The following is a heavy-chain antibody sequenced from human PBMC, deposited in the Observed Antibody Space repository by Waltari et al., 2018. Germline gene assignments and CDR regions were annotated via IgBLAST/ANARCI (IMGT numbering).Heavy chain of an antibody. D-gene: IGHD6-6*01. Sequence: QVQLVQSGAEVKKPGSSVKVSCKASGGTFSSYAISWVRQAPGQGLEWMGGIIPIFGTANYAQKFQGRVTITADESTSTAYMELGSLRSEDTAVYYCASGIGARRGAPWSYYYYYGMDGWGQGTTVTGSS. CDR2: IIPIFGTA. CDR3: ASGIGARRGAPWSYYYYYGMDG. J-gene: IGHJ6*02. V-gene: IGHV1-69*13. CDR1: GGTFSSYA.